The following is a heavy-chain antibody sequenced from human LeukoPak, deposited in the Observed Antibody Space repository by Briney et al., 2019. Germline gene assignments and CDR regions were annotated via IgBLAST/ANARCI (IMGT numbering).Heavy chain of an antibody. CDR3: ARAQQQLGPFDY. CDR2: INHSGST. D-gene: IGHD6-13*01. Sequence: PSETLSLTCAVYGGSFSGYYWSWIRQPPGKGLEWIGEINHSGSTNYNPSLKSRVTISVDTSKNQFSLKLSSVTAADTAVYYCARAQQQLGPFDYWGQGTLVTVSS. V-gene: IGHV4-34*01. J-gene: IGHJ4*02. CDR1: GGSFSGYY.